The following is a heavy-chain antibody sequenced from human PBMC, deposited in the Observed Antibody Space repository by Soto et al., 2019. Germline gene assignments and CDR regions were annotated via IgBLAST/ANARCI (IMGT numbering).Heavy chain of an antibody. D-gene: IGHD2-2*01. V-gene: IGHV1-69*01. J-gene: IGHJ6*02. CDR3: ARARIVAVSGRTGGYYYYGMDL. Sequence: QVQLEQSGAEVKRPGSSVKVSCRASGGTFTSYSINWVRRAPGQGPEWMGAVIPRFGTTTYAQRFEGRVTVTADASTSTVFMEMSGLRSEDTAVYFCARARIVAVSGRTGGYYYYGMDLWGQGTAVIVSS. CDR1: GGTFTSYS. CDR2: VIPRFGTT.